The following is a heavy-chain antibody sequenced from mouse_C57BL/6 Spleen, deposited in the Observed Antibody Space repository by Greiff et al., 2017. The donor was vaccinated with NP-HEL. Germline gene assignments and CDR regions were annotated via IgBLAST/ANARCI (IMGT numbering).Heavy chain of an antibody. CDR3: ARGDYDGAY. V-gene: IGHV1-50*01. D-gene: IGHD2-3*01. CDR2: IDPSDSYT. Sequence: QVQLQQPGAELVKPGASVKLSCKASGYTFTSYWMQWVKQRPGQGLEWIGEIDPSDSYTNYNQKFKGKATLTVDTSSSTAYMQRSSLTSEDSAVYYCARGDYDGAYWGQGTLVTVSA. CDR1: GYTFTSYW. J-gene: IGHJ3*01.